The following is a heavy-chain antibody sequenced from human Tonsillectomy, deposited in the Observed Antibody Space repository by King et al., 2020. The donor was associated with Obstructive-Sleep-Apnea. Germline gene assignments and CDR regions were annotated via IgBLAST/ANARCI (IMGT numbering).Heavy chain of an antibody. Sequence: QLQESGPGLVKPSETLSLTCTVSGDSINNYYWSWIRQPPGKGLEWIGHSHPSGRTNYNPSLKNRVTISVDTSKSQFSLKLSSVIAADTAVYFCARLPDFDWVYGMDVWGQGTTVTVSS. D-gene: IGHD3-9*01. CDR1: GDSINNYY. V-gene: IGHV4-59*12. CDR2: SHPSGRT. CDR3: ARLPDFDWVYGMDV. J-gene: IGHJ6*02.